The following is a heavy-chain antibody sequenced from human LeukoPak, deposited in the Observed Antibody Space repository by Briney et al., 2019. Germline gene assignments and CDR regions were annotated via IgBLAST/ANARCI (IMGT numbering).Heavy chain of an antibody. CDR2: IYYSGST. D-gene: IGHD3-22*01. J-gene: IGHJ4*02. V-gene: IGHV4-39*01. Sequence: SGTLSLTCTVSGGSIRSSSYYWGWIRQPPGKGLQWIGSIYYSGSTYYNPSLKSRVTISVDTSKNQFSLKLRSVTAADTAVYYCARQVRDSSPGLYFDYWGQGTLVTVSS. CDR3: ARQVRDSSPGLYFDY. CDR1: GGSIRSSSYY.